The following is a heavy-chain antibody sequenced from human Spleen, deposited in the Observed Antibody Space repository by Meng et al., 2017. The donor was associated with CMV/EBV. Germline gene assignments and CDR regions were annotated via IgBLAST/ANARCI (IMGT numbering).Heavy chain of an antibody. J-gene: IGHJ4*02. CDR2: INPSSGGT. V-gene: IGHV1-2*02. D-gene: IGHD2-8*01. CDR3: ARVGHGVGYRFDS. Sequence: ASVKVSCKASGYAFTSYHMHWVRQAPGQGPEWMGWINPSSGGTNYAQKFQGRVTMTRDTSISTVYMELSRLRSDDTAAYYCARVGHGVGYRFDSWGQGTLVTVSS. CDR1: GYAFTSYH.